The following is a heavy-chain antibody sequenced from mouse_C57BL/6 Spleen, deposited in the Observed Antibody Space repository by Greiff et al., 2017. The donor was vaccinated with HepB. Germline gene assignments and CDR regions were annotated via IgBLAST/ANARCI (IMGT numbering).Heavy chain of an antibody. J-gene: IGHJ4*01. V-gene: IGHV5-9*01. CDR1: GFTFSSYT. Sequence: EVKLVESGGGLVKPGGSLKLSCAASGFTFSSYTMSWVRQTPEKRLEWVATISGGGGNTYYPDSVKGRFTISRDNAKNTLYLQISSLRSEDTALYYCARHRDGNYDYAMDYGGQGTSVTVAS. CDR3: ARHRDGNYDYAMDY. CDR2: ISGGGGNT. D-gene: IGHD2-1*01.